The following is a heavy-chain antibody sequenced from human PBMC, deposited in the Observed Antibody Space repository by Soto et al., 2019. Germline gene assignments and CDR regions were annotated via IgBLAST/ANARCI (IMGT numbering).Heavy chain of an antibody. D-gene: IGHD6-6*01. CDR1: GDSVSSNSAA. J-gene: IGHJ6*02. CDR3: TRVSSSSGKNYYYYFAMDV. CDR2: TFYRSEWYY. Sequence: PSQTLSLTCAISGDSVSSNSAAWNWIRQSPSTGLEWLGRTFYRSEWYYEYAESLKGRITINPDTSRNQFSLRLSAVTPEDTAVYYCTRVSSSSGKNYYYYFAMDVWGQGTTVTVSS. V-gene: IGHV6-1*01.